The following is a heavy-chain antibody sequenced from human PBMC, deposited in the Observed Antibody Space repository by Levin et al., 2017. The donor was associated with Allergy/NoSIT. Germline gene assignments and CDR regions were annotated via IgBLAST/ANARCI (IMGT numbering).Heavy chain of an antibody. Sequence: LRLSCSVSGASVSSTFYYWTWIRQHPGKVLEWIGYISYSGSTYYNPSLKSRLSISLDTAKNQFSLKLTSVTAADTAVYYCARDQGRWLDSWGPGTLVTVSS. CDR3: ARDQGRWLDS. D-gene: IGHD6-6*01. V-gene: IGHV4-31*03. J-gene: IGHJ5*01. CDR1: GASVSSTFYY. CDR2: ISYSGST.